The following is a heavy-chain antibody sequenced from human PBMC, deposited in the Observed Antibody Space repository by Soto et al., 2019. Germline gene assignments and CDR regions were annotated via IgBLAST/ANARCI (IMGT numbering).Heavy chain of an antibody. V-gene: IGHV4-59*01. CDR1: GGSISSYY. CDR2: IYYSGST. J-gene: IGHJ6*03. Sequence: SETLSLTCTVSGGSISSYYWSWIRQPPGKGLEWIGYIYYSGSTNYNPSLKSRVTISVDTSKNQFSLKLSSVTAADTAVYYCATHYYFWCGSPIYYYYYYMDVWGKGTTVTVSS. CDR3: ATHYYFWCGSPIYYYYYYMDV. D-gene: IGHD3-3*01.